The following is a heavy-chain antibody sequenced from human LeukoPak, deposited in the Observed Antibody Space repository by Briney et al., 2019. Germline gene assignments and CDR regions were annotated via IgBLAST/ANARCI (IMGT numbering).Heavy chain of an antibody. J-gene: IGHJ4*02. CDR1: GFTFSSYA. CDR2: ISGGGGSK. Sequence: GGSLRLSCAASGFTFSSYAMSWVRQAPGKGLEWVSAISGGGGSKSYADSMKGRYAITRDNSKNRLYLQVNSLRAEDSAVYYCAKDVATTMVRGAISHAVPHCDYWRQGNVVTVSS. D-gene: IGHD3-10*01. V-gene: IGHV3-23*01. CDR3: AKDVATTMVRGAISHAVPHCDY.